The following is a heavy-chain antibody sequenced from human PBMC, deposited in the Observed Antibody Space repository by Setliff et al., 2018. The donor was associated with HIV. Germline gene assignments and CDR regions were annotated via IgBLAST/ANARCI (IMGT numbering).Heavy chain of an antibody. V-gene: IGHV1-3*04. CDR2: INTGNGNT. D-gene: IGHD3-16*02. CDR3: ARDRVPKRGHSYREPDFDP. J-gene: IGHJ5*02. CDR1: GYSFTSHS. Sequence: ASVKVSCKASGYSFTSHSMHWVRQAPGQRLEWMGWINTGNGNTKYSQKFQDRVTITRDTSANTGYLEVTGLRFEDTAVYYCARDRVPKRGHSYREPDFDPWGQERWSPSPQ.